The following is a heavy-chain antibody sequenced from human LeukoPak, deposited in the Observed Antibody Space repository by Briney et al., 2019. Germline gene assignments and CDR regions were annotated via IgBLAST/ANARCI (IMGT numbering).Heavy chain of an antibody. CDR2: IYYSGST. Sequence: SETLSLTCTVSGGSISSYYWSWIRQPPGKGLEWIGYIYYSGSTNYNPSLKSRVTISVDTSKNQFSRKLSSVTAADTAVYYCARGPYSSSWYDFDYWGQGTLVTVSS. J-gene: IGHJ4*02. V-gene: IGHV4-59*01. D-gene: IGHD6-13*01. CDR3: ARGPYSSSWYDFDY. CDR1: GGSISSYY.